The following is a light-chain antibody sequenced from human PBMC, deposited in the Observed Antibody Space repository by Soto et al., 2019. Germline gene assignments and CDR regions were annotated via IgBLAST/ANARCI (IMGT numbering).Light chain of an antibody. V-gene: IGKV3-20*01. CDR1: QSVSSSY. CDR2: GAS. Sequence: EIVLTQSPGTLSLSPGERATLSCRASQSVSSSYLAWYQQKPGQAPRLLIYGASSRATGIPDRFSGSGSGTDFTLTISRLEPEDFAVYYCQQYRSSPPTVGPGTKVDIK. CDR3: QQYRSSPPT. J-gene: IGKJ3*01.